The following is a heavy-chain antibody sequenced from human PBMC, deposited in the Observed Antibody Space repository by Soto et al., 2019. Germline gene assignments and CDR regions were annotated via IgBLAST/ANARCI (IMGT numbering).Heavy chain of an antibody. J-gene: IGHJ6*02. CDR3: ARDYYDSSGQPGYYYYYGMDV. Sequence: GGSLRLSCAASGFTVSSNYMSWVRQAPGKGLEWVSVIYSGGSTYYADSVKGRFTISRDNSKNTLYLQMNSLRAEDTAVYYCARDYYDSSGQPGYYYYYGMDVWGQGTTVTVSS. CDR1: GFTVSSNY. D-gene: IGHD3-22*01. V-gene: IGHV3-53*01. CDR2: IYSGGST.